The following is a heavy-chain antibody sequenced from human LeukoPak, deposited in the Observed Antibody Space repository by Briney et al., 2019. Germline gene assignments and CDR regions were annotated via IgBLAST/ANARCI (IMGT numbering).Heavy chain of an antibody. D-gene: IGHD5-12*01. CDR1: GFTFSDYG. CDR2: ISGSGGST. V-gene: IGHV3-23*01. CDR3: AKFSGYDLVYYFDY. Sequence: GGSLRLSCAAAGFTFSDYGMNWVRQAPGKGLEWVSAISGSGGSTYYADSVKGRFTISRDNSKNTLYLQMNSLRAEDTAVYYCAKFSGYDLVYYFDYWGQGTLVTVSS. J-gene: IGHJ4*02.